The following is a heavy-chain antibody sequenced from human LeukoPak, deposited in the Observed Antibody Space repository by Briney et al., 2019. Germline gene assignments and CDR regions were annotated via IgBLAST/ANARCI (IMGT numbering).Heavy chain of an antibody. Sequence: PGGSLRLSCAASGLTFSRYAMSWARQAPGKGLEWVSAISASGGSTYYADSVKGRFTISRDNSKNTLYLQMNSLRVEDTAVYYCAKEVYYFDTSGLYSFAFDIWGQGTMVTVPS. D-gene: IGHD3-22*01. CDR3: AKEVYYFDTSGLYSFAFDI. CDR2: ISASGGST. J-gene: IGHJ3*02. CDR1: GLTFSRYA. V-gene: IGHV3-23*01.